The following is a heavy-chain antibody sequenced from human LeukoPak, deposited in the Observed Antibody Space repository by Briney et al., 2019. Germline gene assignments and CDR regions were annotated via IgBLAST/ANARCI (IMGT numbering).Heavy chain of an antibody. Sequence: AGSLRLSCAAAAFTFSSNAMSWVRQAPGQGLEWVAAISGMGGSTYYADSVKGRFTIARDNSKNTLYLQMNSLRAEDTAVYYCGKDGTGMVTLPFGYWGQGTLVTVSS. CDR2: ISGMGGST. D-gene: IGHD5-18*01. CDR3: GKDGTGMVTLPFGY. CDR1: AFTFSSNA. J-gene: IGHJ4*02. V-gene: IGHV3-23*01.